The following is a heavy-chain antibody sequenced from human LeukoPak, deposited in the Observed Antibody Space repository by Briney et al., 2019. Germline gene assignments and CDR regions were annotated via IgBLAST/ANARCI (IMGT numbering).Heavy chain of an antibody. Sequence: PSGTLSLTCAVPGGSISSSNWWSWVRQPPGKGLEWIGEIYHSGSTNYNPSLKSRVTISVDKSKNQFSLKLSSVTAADTAVYYCARVRYDSSGYKWSEFDYWGQGTLVTVSS. V-gene: IGHV4-4*02. J-gene: IGHJ4*02. D-gene: IGHD3-22*01. CDR3: ARVRYDSSGYKWSEFDY. CDR1: GGSISSSNW. CDR2: IYHSGST.